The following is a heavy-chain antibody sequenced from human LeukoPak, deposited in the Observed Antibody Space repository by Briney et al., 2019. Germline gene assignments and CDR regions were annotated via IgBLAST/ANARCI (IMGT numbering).Heavy chain of an antibody. J-gene: IGHJ3*02. Sequence: PSETLSLTCAVYGRSFSGYYWSWIRQPPGKGLEWIGEINHSGSTNYNPSLKSRVTISVDTSKNQFSLKLSSVTAADTAVYYCARGGTFTIFGVVTFDAFDIWGQGTMVTVSS. V-gene: IGHV4-34*01. CDR3: ARGGTFTIFGVVTFDAFDI. CDR2: INHSGST. CDR1: GRSFSGYY. D-gene: IGHD3-3*01.